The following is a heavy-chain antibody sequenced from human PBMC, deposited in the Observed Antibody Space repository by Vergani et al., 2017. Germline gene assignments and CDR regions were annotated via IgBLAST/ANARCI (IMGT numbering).Heavy chain of an antibody. CDR3: ARVDTAMVKYYYGMDV. CDR1: GGSISSSSYY. J-gene: IGHJ6*02. CDR2: ISSSSSYT. V-gene: IGHV3-11*03. D-gene: IGHD5-18*01. Sequence: QLQLQESGPGLVKPSETLSLTCTVSGGSISSSSYYWGWIRQPPGKGLEWVSYISSSSSYTNYADSVKGRFTISRDNAKNSLYLQMNRLRAEDTAVYYCARVDTAMVKYYYGMDVWGQGTTVTVSS.